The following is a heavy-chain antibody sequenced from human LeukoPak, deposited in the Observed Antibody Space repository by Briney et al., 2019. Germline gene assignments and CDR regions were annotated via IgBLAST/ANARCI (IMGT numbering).Heavy chain of an antibody. CDR2: IYYSGST. Sequence: SETLSLTCTVSGGSISGYYWSWIRQPPGKGLEWIGHIYYSGSTNYNPSLKSRVTISVDTSKNQFSLKLSSVTAADTAVYYCARDGGLQRFWGQGALVTVSS. D-gene: IGHD3-16*01. V-gene: IGHV4-59*12. J-gene: IGHJ4*02. CDR1: GGSISGYY. CDR3: ARDGGLQRF.